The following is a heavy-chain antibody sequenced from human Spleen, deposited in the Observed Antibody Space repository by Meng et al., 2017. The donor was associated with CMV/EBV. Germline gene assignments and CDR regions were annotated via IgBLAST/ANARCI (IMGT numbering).Heavy chain of an antibody. CDR3: ARDRGRYCSSTSCYGNWFDP. CDR1: GGSISSYY. V-gene: IGHV4-59*01. J-gene: IGHJ5*02. D-gene: IGHD2-2*01. CDR2: IYYSGSS. Sequence: SETLSLTCTVSGGSISSYYWSWIRQPPGKGLEWIGYIYYSGSSNYNPSLKSRVTISVDTSKNQFSLNLSSVTAADTAVYYCARDRGRYCSSTSCYGNWFDPWGQGTLVTVSS.